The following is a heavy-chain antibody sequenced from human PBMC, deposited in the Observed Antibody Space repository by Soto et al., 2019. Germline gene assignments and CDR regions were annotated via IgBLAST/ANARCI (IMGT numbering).Heavy chain of an antibody. CDR1: GFTFSSYA. Sequence: GESLKISCAASGFTFSSYAMSWVRQAPGKGLEWVSTIDSRGGEIYYADSVKGRFTISRDNSKNILYLQMNSLRAEDTAVYYCAREGGGITIFGVVTEGDYYYGMDVWGQGTTVTVSS. CDR3: AREGGGITIFGVVTEGDYYYGMDV. J-gene: IGHJ6*02. D-gene: IGHD3-3*01. V-gene: IGHV3-23*01. CDR2: IDSRGGEI.